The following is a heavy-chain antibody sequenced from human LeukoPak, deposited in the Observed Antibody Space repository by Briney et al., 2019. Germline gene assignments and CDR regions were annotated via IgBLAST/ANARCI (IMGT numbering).Heavy chain of an antibody. J-gene: IGHJ4*02. Sequence: SETLSLTCTVSGGSISSYYWSWIRQPPGKGLEWIGYIYNSGSTNYNPSLKSRVTISADTSKNQFSLKLSSVTAADTAVYYCARRSYTSGYYYFDYWGQGTLVTVSS. D-gene: IGHD3-22*01. CDR3: ARRSYTSGYYYFDY. CDR1: GGSISSYY. V-gene: IGHV4-59*08. CDR2: IYNSGST.